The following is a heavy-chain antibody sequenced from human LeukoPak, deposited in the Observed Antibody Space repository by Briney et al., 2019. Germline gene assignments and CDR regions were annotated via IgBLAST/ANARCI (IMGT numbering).Heavy chain of an antibody. CDR3: ARWGGSLAVTTT. J-gene: IGHJ4*02. V-gene: IGHV4-30-2*01. D-gene: IGHD2-15*01. CDR1: GGSISSGGYY. Sequence: KTSETLSLTCTVSGGSISSGGYYWSWIRQPPGKGLEWIGYIYHSGSTYYNPSLKSRVTISVDRSKNQFSLKLSSVTAADTAMYYCARWGGSLAVTTTWGQGTLVTVSS. CDR2: IYHSGST.